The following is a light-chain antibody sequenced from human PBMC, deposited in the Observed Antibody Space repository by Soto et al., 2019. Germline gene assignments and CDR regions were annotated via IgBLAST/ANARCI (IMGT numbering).Light chain of an antibody. CDR2: GAS. CDR3: QVYNNGPPG. Sequence: DIQMTQSPSSLSASVADRVTITCRARQGIGNSLAWYQHNPGKVPKLLIYGASTLQSRVPSRFSGGGSGTEFTLTISGLQIEDLATYYCQVYNNGPPGFGQGTRLEIK. J-gene: IGKJ5*01. V-gene: IGKV1-27*01. CDR1: QGIGNS.